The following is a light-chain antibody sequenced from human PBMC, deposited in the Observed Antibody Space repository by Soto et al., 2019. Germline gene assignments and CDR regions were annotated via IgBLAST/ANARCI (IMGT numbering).Light chain of an antibody. CDR1: QSISSW. CDR3: QQYSSYSRT. Sequence: DIQMTQSPSTLSASVGDRVTITCRASQSISSWLAWYQQKPGKAPKLLIYKASSLESGVPSRFSGSGSGTEFTLTNSSLQPDDFATYYCQQYSSYSRTFGQGTKVEIK. J-gene: IGKJ1*01. CDR2: KAS. V-gene: IGKV1-5*03.